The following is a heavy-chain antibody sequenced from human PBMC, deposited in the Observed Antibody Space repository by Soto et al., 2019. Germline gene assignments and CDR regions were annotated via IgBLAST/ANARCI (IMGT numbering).Heavy chain of an antibody. CDR3: ARNLKDGGMDV. Sequence: QVQLVESGGGVVQPGGSLRISCAASGFTFSNYGMHWVRQAPGKGLEWVTLIYYDGSNKYYVDSVKGRLTVSRDNSKNTLYLQMNSLRAEDTAVYNCARNLKDGGMDVWGQGTTVTVSS. J-gene: IGHJ6*02. CDR1: GFTFSNYG. CDR2: IYYDGSNK. V-gene: IGHV3-33*01.